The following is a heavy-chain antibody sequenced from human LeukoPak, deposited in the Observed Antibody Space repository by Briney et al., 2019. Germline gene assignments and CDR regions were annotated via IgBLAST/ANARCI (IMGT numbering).Heavy chain of an antibody. V-gene: IGHV4-39*07. Sequence: PSETLSLTCTVSGGSISSSSYYWGWIRQPPGKGLDWIGIINYRGNTYYNPSLKSRVTISVDTSKNQFSLKLSSVTAADTAVYYCARGITMIVVVPDAFDIWGQGTMVTVSS. CDR2: INYRGNT. J-gene: IGHJ3*02. CDR3: ARGITMIVVVPDAFDI. D-gene: IGHD3-22*01. CDR1: GGSISSSSYY.